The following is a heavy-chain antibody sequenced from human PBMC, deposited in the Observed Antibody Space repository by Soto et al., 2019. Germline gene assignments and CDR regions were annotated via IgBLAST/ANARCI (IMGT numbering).Heavy chain of an antibody. J-gene: IGHJ4*02. CDR2: IYSGGST. Sequence: GGSLRLSCAASGFTVSTNYMSWVRQAPGKGLEWVSVIYSGGSTYYADSVKGRFTISRDNSKNTLYLQMNSLRAEDTAVYYCARESRRDSSSWDYCFDYCGQGTLVTVSS. CDR1: GFTVSTNY. V-gene: IGHV3-66*01. D-gene: IGHD6-13*01. CDR3: ARESRRDSSSWDYCFDY.